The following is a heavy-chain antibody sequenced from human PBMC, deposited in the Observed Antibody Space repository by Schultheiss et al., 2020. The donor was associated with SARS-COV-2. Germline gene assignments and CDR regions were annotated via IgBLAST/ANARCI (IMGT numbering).Heavy chain of an antibody. V-gene: IGHV3-23*01. CDR2: ISGSGGST. CDR1: GFTVSSNY. D-gene: IGHD6-25*01. Sequence: GGSLRLSCAASGFTVSSNYMSWVRQAPGKGLEWVSAISGSGGSTYYADSVRGRFIISRDNAKNTLYLQMNSLRAEDTAVYYCVNGYSSARDYFDYWGQGTLVTVSS. CDR3: VNGYSSARDYFDY. J-gene: IGHJ4*02.